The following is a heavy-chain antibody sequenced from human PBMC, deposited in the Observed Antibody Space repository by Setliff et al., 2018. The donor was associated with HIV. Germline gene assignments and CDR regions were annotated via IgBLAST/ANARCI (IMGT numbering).Heavy chain of an antibody. J-gene: IGHJ3*01. Sequence: LRLSCAASGFTFNTYNMNWVRQAPGKGLEWVSYISITSSTIYYADSVKGRFTISRDNAKNSLYLQMNSLRAEDTAVYYCAREDSSGYSFNVWGQGTMVTV. V-gene: IGHV3-48*04. D-gene: IGHD3-22*01. CDR1: GFTFNTYN. CDR3: AREDSSGYSFNV. CDR2: ISITSSTI.